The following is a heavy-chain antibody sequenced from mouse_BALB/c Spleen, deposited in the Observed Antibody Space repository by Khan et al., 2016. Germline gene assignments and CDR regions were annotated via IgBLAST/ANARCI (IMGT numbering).Heavy chain of an antibody. V-gene: IGHV3-2*02. J-gene: IGHJ2*01. CDR2: ISYSGST. D-gene: IGHD1-2*01. Sequence: EVQLQESGPGLVKPSQSLSLTCTVTCYSITSGYGWNWIRQFPGNKLEWMGYISYSGSTNYNPSLKSRISITRDTSNNQFFLQLNSVTTEDTATYYCARTARKKYWGQGTTLTVSS. CDR3: ARTARKKY. CDR1: CYSITSGYG.